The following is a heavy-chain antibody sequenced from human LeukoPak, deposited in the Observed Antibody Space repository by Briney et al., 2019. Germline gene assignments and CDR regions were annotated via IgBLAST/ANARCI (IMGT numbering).Heavy chain of an antibody. CDR2: INWNGGST. Sequence: PGGSLRLSCVASGSIFDDYGMSWVRQAPGKGLEWVSGINWNGGSTGYADSVKGRFTISRDKDKNSLYLQMNSLRAEDTAVYYCARGRIAAAGTLDYWGQGTLVTVSS. CDR3: ARGRIAAAGTLDY. CDR1: GSIFDDYG. D-gene: IGHD6-13*01. J-gene: IGHJ4*02. V-gene: IGHV3-20*04.